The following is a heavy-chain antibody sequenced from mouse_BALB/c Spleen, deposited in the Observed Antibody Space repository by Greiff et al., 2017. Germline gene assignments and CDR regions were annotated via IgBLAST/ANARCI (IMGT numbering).Heavy chain of an antibody. CDR1: GYTFTSYW. Sequence: QVQLQQSGAELVRPGASVKLSCKASGYTFTSYWINWVKQRPGQGLEWIGNIYPSDSYTNYNQKFKDKATLTVDKSSSTAYMQLSSPTSEDSAVYYCTRSGGNYPMDYWGQGTSVTVSS. CDR2: IYPSDSYT. J-gene: IGHJ4*01. V-gene: IGHV1-69*02. D-gene: IGHD2-1*01. CDR3: TRSGGNYPMDY.